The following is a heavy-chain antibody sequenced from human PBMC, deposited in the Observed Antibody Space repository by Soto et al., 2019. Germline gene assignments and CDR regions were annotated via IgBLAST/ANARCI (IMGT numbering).Heavy chain of an antibody. J-gene: IGHJ4*02. Sequence: PSETLSLTCAVYGGSFSGYYWSWIRQPPGKGLEWIGEINHSGSTNYNPSLKSRVTISVDTSKNQLSLKLSSVTAADTAVYYCARAKMYCSSTSCYIEGPGYFDYWGQGTLVTVSS. CDR2: INHSGST. CDR1: GGSFSGYY. D-gene: IGHD2-2*02. V-gene: IGHV4-34*01. CDR3: ARAKMYCSSTSCYIEGPGYFDY.